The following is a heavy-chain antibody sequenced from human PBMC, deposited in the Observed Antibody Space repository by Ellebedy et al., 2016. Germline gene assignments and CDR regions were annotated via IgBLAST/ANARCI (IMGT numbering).Heavy chain of an antibody. CDR3: AREFPTETEWLRYFDP. CDR2: INPSGGST. CDR1: GYTFTSYY. D-gene: IGHD5-12*01. V-gene: IGHV1-46*01. J-gene: IGHJ5*02. Sequence: ASVKVSXXASGYTFTSYYMHWVRQAPGQGLEWMGIINPSGGSTSYAQKFQGRVTMTRDTSTSTVYMELSSLRSEDTAVYYCAREFPTETEWLRYFDPWGQGTLVTVSS.